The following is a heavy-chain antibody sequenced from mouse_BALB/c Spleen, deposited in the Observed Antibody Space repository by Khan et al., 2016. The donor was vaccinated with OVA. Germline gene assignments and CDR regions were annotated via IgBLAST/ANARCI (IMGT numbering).Heavy chain of an antibody. CDR3: VRDGAYHRNDGWFAY. Sequence: VQLQESGAELARPGASVKMSCKASGYTFTSYTIHWIKLRPGQGLEWIGFINPSNGYTNYNQKFKDKATLNADKSSTTVYMQLSSLTSDDSAVYNCVRDGAYHRNDGWFAYWGQGTLVTVSA. CDR1: GYTFTSYT. CDR2: INPSNGYT. V-gene: IGHV1-4*01. J-gene: IGHJ3*01. D-gene: IGHD2-14*01.